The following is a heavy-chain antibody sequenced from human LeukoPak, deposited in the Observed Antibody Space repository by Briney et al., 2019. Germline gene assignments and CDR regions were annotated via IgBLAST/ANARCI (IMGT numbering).Heavy chain of an antibody. Sequence: GGSLRLSCAASGFTLSSYAMSWVRQAPGKGLEWVSAISDSGNTYHADSVKGRFTISRDNSKNTLYLQMNSLRAEDTAVYYCAKDWVVAATRGNYWGQGTLVTVSS. J-gene: IGHJ4*02. V-gene: IGHV3-23*01. CDR1: GFTLSSYA. CDR3: AKDWVVAATRGNY. CDR2: ISDSGNT. D-gene: IGHD2-15*01.